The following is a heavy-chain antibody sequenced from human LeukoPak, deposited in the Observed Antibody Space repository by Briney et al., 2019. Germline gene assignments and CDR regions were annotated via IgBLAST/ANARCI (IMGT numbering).Heavy chain of an antibody. CDR1: GYSFTSYD. J-gene: IGHJ3*02. CDR3: ARGDSSGYYRDAFDI. CDR2: RNTYCGNT. V-gene: IGHV1-8*01. Sequence: PSVKLTCKASGYSFTSYDVNWVRQATGQWLELMGWRNTYCGNTGYTEKVEGRVSRIRNTAISTAYMELRSLRSEDTAVYYCARGDSSGYYRDAFDIWGQGTMVTVSS. D-gene: IGHD3-22*01.